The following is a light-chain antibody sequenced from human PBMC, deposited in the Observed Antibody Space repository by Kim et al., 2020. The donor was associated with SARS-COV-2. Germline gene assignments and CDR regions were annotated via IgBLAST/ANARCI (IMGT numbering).Light chain of an antibody. CDR3: NSRDSNDNVV. J-gene: IGLJ2*01. V-gene: IGLV3-19*01. CDR1: RLRSYY. Sequence: VSVALGHRGRSTCQGDRLRSYYSPWYQQKPGQAPIVVIYGKNNRPSGIPDRFSGSSSGNTASLTITGTQAGDEADYYCNSRDSNDNVVFGGGTQLTVL. CDR2: GKN.